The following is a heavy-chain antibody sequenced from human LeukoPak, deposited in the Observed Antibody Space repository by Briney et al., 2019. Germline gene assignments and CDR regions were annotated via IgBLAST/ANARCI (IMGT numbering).Heavy chain of an antibody. CDR3: ARATYYYDRTRDAFDI. D-gene: IGHD3-22*01. V-gene: IGHV3-53*01. CDR2: IYSGGST. Sequence: GGSLRLSCAASGFTVSSNYMSWVRQAPGKGLEWVSVIYSGGSTYYADSVKGRFTISRDNSKNTLYLQMNSLRAEDTAVYYCARATYYYDRTRDAFDIWGQGTMVTVSS. CDR1: GFTVSSNY. J-gene: IGHJ3*02.